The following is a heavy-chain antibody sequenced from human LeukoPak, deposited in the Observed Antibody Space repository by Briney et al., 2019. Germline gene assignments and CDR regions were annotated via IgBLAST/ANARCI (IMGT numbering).Heavy chain of an antibody. CDR2: INHNGNVN. J-gene: IGHJ6*02. V-gene: IGHV3-7*03. CDR3: AGGGGLDV. D-gene: IGHD3-16*01. CDR1: GFTFSSYW. Sequence: AGGSLRLSCAASGFTFSSYWMNWARQAPGKGLEWVASINHNGNVNYYVDSVKGRFTISRDNVKNSLCLQMSNLRAEDTAVYFCAGGGGLDVWGQGATVTVSS.